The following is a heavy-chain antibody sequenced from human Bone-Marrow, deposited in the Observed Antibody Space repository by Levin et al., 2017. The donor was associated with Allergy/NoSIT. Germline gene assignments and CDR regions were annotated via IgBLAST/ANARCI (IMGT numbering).Heavy chain of an antibody. V-gene: IGHV3-21*06. CDR2: ISPSNSYM. J-gene: IGHJ4*02. CDR1: GFTFSSYY. CDR3: AAYSRSGVY. Sequence: GGSLRLSCEASGFTFSSYYMNWVRQAPGKGLDWVSSISPSNSYMYYADSVSGRFTISRDNAKNSLSLQMDSLTAEDTAVYYCAAYSRSGVYWGQGALVTVSP. D-gene: IGHD2-15*01.